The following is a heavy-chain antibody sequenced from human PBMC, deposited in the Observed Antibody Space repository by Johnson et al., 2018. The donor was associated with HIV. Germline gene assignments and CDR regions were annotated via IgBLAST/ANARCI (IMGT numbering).Heavy chain of an antibody. CDR2: INKDGGEE. CDR1: GFSFNKYW. V-gene: IGHV3-7*03. CDR3: VRDVGPLDI. Sequence: VQLVESGGGLVQPGGSLRLSCVGSGFSFNKYWMSWVRQAPGERLERLTTINKDGGEEYYVDSVKGRFTISRDNARNSLYLQMNSLRVEDTAVYYCVRDVGPLDIWGQGTLVTVS. J-gene: IGHJ3*02.